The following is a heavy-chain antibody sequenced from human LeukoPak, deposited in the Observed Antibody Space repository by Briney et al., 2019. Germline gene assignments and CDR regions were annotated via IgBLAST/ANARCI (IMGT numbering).Heavy chain of an antibody. V-gene: IGHV3-23*01. D-gene: IGHD3-3*01. CDR1: GFTFKNYA. J-gene: IGHJ4*02. Sequence: GRSLRLSCVVSGFTFKNYAMSWVRQAPGKGLECVSSIRDSGNGTDYADSVKGRFTVSRDNSKNTLYLHMNTLSAEDTAVYYCAKWAYYDFWSGHYKSHFDSWGQRTLVTVSP. CDR2: IRDSGNGT. CDR3: AKWAYYDFWSGHYKSHFDS.